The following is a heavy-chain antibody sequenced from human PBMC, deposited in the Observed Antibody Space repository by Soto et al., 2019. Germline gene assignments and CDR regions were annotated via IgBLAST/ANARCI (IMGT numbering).Heavy chain of an antibody. CDR3: ARELTQGVPNDY. CDR1: GFTFSSYA. CDR2: INWNGGST. J-gene: IGHJ4*02. V-gene: IGHV3-20*04. Sequence: GGSLRLSCAASGFTFSSYAMSWVRQAPGKGLEWVSGINWNGGSTGYADSVKGRFTISRDNAKNSLYLQMNSLRAEDTALYYCARELTQGVPNDYWGQGTLVTVSS.